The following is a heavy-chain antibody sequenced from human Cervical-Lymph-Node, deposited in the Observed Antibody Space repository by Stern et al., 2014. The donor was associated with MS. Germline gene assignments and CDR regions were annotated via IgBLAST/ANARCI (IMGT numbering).Heavy chain of an antibody. J-gene: IGHJ4*02. CDR3: TAPSG. CDR1: GFIFSGSG. Sequence: EVHLVESGGGLVQPGGSLKLSCVASGFIFSGSGIHWVRQASGKGLEWVGRMTNKAKNYATVYAASVKGRFIISRDDSKNTAYLQMNSLKTDDSAVYYCTAPSGWGQGTLVTVSS. D-gene: IGHD6-25*01. V-gene: IGHV3-73*01. CDR2: MTNKAKNYAT.